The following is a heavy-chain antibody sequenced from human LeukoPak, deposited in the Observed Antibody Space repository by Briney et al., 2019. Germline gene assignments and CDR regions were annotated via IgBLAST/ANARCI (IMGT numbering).Heavy chain of an antibody. CDR1: GYTFTSYG. V-gene: IGHV1-18*01. CDR2: ISAYNGNT. D-gene: IGHD3-3*01. J-gene: IGHJ5*02. CDR3: ARGGQPETYYDFWSGYYHLNWFDP. Sequence: ASVKVSCTASGYTFTSYGISWVRQAPGQGLEWMGWISAYNGNTNYAQKLQGRVTMTTDTSTSTAYMELRSLRSDDTAVYYCARGGQPETYYDFWSGYYHLNWFDPWGQGTLVTVSS.